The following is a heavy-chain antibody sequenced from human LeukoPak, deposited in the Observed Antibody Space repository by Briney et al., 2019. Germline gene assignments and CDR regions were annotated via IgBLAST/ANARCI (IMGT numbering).Heavy chain of an antibody. CDR1: GFTFSSYA. Sequence: GGSLRLSCAASGFTFSSYATSWVRQAPGKGLEWVSAISGSGGSTYYADSVKGRFTISRDNSKNTLYLQMNSLRAEDTAVYYCAKDRASVVPSYYYYYMDVWGKGTTVTVSS. CDR2: ISGSGGST. CDR3: AKDRASVVPSYYYYYMDV. D-gene: IGHD2-2*01. J-gene: IGHJ6*03. V-gene: IGHV3-23*01.